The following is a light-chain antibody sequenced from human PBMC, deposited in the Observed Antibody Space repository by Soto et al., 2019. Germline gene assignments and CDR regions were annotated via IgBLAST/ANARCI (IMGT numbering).Light chain of an antibody. Sequence: QSALTQPASVSGSPGQSITIPCTGTNSDVGAYNYVSWYQHHPGKAPKLMIYEVFIRPSGVSSRFSGSKSGSTASLTISGLLAEDEAEYYCSSYTTTNTLYVFGTGTKVTVL. V-gene: IGLV2-14*01. CDR3: SSYTTTNTLYV. J-gene: IGLJ1*01. CDR2: EVF. CDR1: NSDVGAYNY.